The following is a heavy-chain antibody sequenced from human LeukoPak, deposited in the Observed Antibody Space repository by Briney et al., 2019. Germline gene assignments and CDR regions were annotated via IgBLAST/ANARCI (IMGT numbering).Heavy chain of an antibody. CDR2: ISAGGGTT. D-gene: IGHD6-6*01. CDR1: AFTFNNFA. CDR3: ARRDSSRSFDY. V-gene: IGHV3-23*01. Sequence: GGSLRLSCAASAFTFNNFAMSWVRQAPGKGLEWVSGISAGGGTTIYVDSVKGRFTISRDNSKNTLYLQMNSPRAEDTAVYYCARRDSSRSFDYWGQGTLVIVSS. J-gene: IGHJ4*02.